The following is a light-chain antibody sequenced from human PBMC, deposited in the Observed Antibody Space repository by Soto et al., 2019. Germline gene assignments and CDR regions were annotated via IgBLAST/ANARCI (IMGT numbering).Light chain of an antibody. CDR2: LEGSGSY. V-gene: IGLV4-60*02. CDR3: ETWVSNTYV. J-gene: IGLJ1*01. CDR1: SGHSSYI. Sequence: QSVLTQSSSASASLGSSVKLTCTLSSGHSSYIIAWHQQQPGKAPRYLMKLEGSGSYNTGSGVPDRFSGSSSGAARYLTISNLQFEDEADYYCETWVSNTYVFGTGTKLTVL.